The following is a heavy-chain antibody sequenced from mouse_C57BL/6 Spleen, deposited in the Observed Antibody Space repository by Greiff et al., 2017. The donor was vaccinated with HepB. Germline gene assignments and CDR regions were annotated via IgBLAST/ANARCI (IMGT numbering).Heavy chain of an antibody. CDR2: IYPSDSET. D-gene: IGHD1-1*01. Sequence: QVQLQQPGAELVRPGSSVKLSCKASGYTFTSYWIDWVKQRPGQGLEWIGNIYPSDSETHYNQKFKDKATLTVDKSSSTAYMQLSSLTSEDSAVYYCARALITTVVATRYFDVWGTGTTVTVSS. V-gene: IGHV1-61*01. J-gene: IGHJ1*03. CDR1: GYTFTSYW. CDR3: ARALITTVVATRYFDV.